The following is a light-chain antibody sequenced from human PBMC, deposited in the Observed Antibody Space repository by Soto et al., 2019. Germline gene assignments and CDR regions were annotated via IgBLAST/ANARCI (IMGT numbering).Light chain of an antibody. CDR1: QGINNL. V-gene: IGKV1-17*01. Sequence: DIQMTQSPSSLSASVGDRVTITCRASQGINNLLCWYQQGPGKAPKRLIYAASNLEGGVPSRFSGSGSGTEFPLTVSSLQPEDFATYYCLQHDTYPFTFGPGTKVDVK. CDR2: AAS. J-gene: IGKJ3*01. CDR3: LQHDTYPFT.